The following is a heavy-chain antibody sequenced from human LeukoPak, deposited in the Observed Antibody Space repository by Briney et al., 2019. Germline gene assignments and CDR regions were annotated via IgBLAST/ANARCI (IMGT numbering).Heavy chain of an antibody. CDR3: ARGKVPDP. CDR2: IYYSGTT. J-gene: IGHJ5*02. Sequence: SETLSLTCNVSGGSLSSPDYYWSWIRQPPGKGLEWIGSIYYSGTTFYSPSLKSRVTISLNTSKNQFFLILSSVTVADTAVYYCARGKVPDPWGQGTLATVSS. D-gene: IGHD1-14*01. V-gene: IGHV4-30-4*08. CDR1: GGSLSSPDYY.